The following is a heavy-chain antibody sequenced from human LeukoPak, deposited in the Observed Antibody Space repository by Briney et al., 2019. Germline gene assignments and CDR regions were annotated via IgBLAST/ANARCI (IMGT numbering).Heavy chain of an antibody. CDR3: ARDGGSGGDSGSVDAFDI. CDR2: IGTAGDT. D-gene: IGHD2-21*02. Sequence: GGSLRLSCAASGFTFSSYDMHWVRQATGKGLEWVSAIGTAGDTYYPGSVEGRFTISRENAKNSLYLQMNSLRAGDTAVYYCARDGGSGGDSGSVDAFDIWGQGTMVTVSS. CDR1: GFTFSSYD. J-gene: IGHJ3*02. V-gene: IGHV3-13*01.